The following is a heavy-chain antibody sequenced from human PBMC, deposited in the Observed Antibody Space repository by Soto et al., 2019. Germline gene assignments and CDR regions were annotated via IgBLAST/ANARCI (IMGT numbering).Heavy chain of an antibody. V-gene: IGHV3-33*04. CDR1: GFXXSTYG. J-gene: IGHJ3*02. CDR3: ARDDAFGNENGFDI. CDR2: IGSDGSAK. Sequence: QVQLVXXXGGVVQPGTSLRLSCAVSGFXXSTYGFHWVRQPPGXXXXWVAVIGSDGSAKYHADSVEGRFTISRDDSKDTLYLQMNSLRAEDTAVYYCARDDAFGNENGFDIWGQGTMVTVSS. D-gene: IGHD1-1*01.